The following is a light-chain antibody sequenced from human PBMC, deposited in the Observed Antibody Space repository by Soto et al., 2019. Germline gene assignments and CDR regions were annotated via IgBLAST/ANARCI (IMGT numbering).Light chain of an antibody. CDR3: QQRPNRPPGIT. CDR2: DAS. Sequence: EILLTQSPGTLSLSPGERATLSCRASQSVSSYLAWYQQIPGQAPRLLIYDASTRATGIPARFSGIGSGTDFTLTISSLEPEDFAVYYFQQRPNRPPGITFGQGTRREMK. V-gene: IGKV3-11*01. J-gene: IGKJ5*01. CDR1: QSVSSY.